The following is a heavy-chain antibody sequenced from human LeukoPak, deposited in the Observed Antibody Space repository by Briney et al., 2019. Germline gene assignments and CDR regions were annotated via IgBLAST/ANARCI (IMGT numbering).Heavy chain of an antibody. J-gene: IGHJ4*02. CDR3: ANLIAAAGTTNFDY. Sequence: GGSLRLSCAASGFTFSSYGMHWVRQAPGKGLEWVAFIRYDGSKKYYADSVKGRFTFSRDNSKNTLYLQMNSLRAEDTAVYYCANLIAAAGTTNFDYWGQGTLVTVSS. CDR1: GFTFSSYG. V-gene: IGHV3-30*02. D-gene: IGHD6-13*01. CDR2: IRYDGSKK.